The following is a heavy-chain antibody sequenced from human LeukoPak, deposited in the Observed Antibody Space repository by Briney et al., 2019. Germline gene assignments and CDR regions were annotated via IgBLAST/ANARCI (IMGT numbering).Heavy chain of an antibody. CDR1: GFTFSRYS. Sequence: GGSLRLSCAASGFTFSRYSMNWVRQAPGKGLEWVSYIRSGSDAIYYAASVKGRFAISRGNAKNSLFLQMNSLRDEDTAVYYCARDLNFAFDIWGQGTMVTVSS. J-gene: IGHJ3*02. D-gene: IGHD3-9*01. CDR2: IRSGSDAI. V-gene: IGHV3-48*02. CDR3: ARDLNFAFDI.